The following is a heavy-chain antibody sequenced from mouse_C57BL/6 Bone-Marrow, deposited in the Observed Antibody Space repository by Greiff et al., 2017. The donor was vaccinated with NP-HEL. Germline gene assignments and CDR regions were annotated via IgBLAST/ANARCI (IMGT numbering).Heavy chain of an antibody. J-gene: IGHJ2*01. CDR1: GYSITSGYY. V-gene: IGHV3-6*01. CDR3: ASSPSFDY. D-gene: IGHD6-2*01. CDR2: ISYDGSN. Sequence: EVQLQQSGPGLVKPSQSLSLTCSVTGYSITSGYYWNWIRQFPGNKLEWMGYISYDGSNNYNPSLKNRISITRDTSKNQFFLKLNSVTTEDTATYYCASSPSFDYWGQGTTLTVSS.